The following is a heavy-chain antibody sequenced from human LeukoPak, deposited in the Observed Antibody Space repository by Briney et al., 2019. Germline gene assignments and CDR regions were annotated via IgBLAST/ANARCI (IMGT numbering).Heavy chain of an antibody. D-gene: IGHD4-11*01. J-gene: IGHJ4*02. CDR3: ATTTVRGGYDY. Sequence: SETLSLTCTVSGGSISSYYWSWTRQPPGKGLEWIGYIYYTGSTNYNPSLKSRVTISVDTSKNQFSLNLSSVTAADMAVYYCATTTVRGGYDYWGQGTLATVSS. CDR2: IYYTGST. V-gene: IGHV4-59*01. CDR1: GGSISSYY.